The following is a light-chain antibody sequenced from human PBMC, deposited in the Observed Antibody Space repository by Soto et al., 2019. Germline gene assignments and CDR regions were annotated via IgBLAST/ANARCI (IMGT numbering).Light chain of an antibody. Sequence: EIVLTQSPGTLSLSPGERATLSCRASQSVSSSYLAWYQQKPGQAPRLLMYGASNRATGIPDRFSGSASGTDFTLTISRLEPEDFAVYYCQQYFTSRTFGQGTKVDIK. CDR1: QSVSSSY. J-gene: IGKJ1*01. CDR2: GAS. V-gene: IGKV3-20*01. CDR3: QQYFTSRT.